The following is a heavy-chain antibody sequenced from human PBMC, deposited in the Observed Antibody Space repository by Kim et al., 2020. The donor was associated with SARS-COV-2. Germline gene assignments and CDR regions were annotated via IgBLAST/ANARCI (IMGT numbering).Heavy chain of an antibody. CDR2: T. D-gene: IGHD2-21*01. CDR3: ARRIEGLFDY. J-gene: IGHJ4*02. Sequence: TYYNPSLKSRVTISVDTSKNQFSLKLSSVTAADTAVYYCARRIEGLFDYWGQGTLVTVSS. V-gene: IGHV4-39*01.